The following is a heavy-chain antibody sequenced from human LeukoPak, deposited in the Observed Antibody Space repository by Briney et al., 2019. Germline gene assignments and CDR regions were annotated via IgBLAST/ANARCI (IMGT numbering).Heavy chain of an antibody. CDR2: IYTSGST. CDR1: GGSISSRSYY. Sequence: SETLSLTCTVSGGSISSRSYYWSWIRQPAGKGLEWIGRIYTSGSTNYSPSLKSRVTISVDTSKNQFSLTLSSVTAADTAVCYCARFHWGANYWYFDLWGRGTLVTVSS. J-gene: IGHJ2*01. V-gene: IGHV4-61*02. D-gene: IGHD3-16*01. CDR3: ARFHWGANYWYFDL.